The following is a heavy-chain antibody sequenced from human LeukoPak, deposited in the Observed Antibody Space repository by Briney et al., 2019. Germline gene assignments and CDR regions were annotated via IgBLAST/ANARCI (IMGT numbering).Heavy chain of an antibody. CDR2: ICWNSGSI. J-gene: IGHJ4*02. D-gene: IGHD6-19*01. V-gene: IGHV3-9*01. CDR3: AKDNRRHYTSGPNPDSLH. Sequence: PGGSLRLSCAASGFTFDDYAMHWVRQAPGKGLEWVSGICWNSGSIDYADSVKGRFTISRDNAKNSLYLQMNSLRVEDTAFYYCAKDNRRHYTSGPNPDSLHWGQGALVTVSS. CDR1: GFTFDDYA.